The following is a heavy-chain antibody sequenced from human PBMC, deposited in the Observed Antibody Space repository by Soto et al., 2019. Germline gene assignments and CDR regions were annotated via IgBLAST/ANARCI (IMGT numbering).Heavy chain of an antibody. Sequence: SVKVSCKASGGTFSHSTVAWVRQAPGHRPEWMGMIIPMFGSTNSAQKFRDRVTFSADTYTSTAYMELSSLRSEDTAVYYCATPSGLLGQYSALPDNWGQGTLVTVSS. J-gene: IGHJ4*02. D-gene: IGHD5-12*01. V-gene: IGHV1-69*08. CDR2: IIPMFGST. CDR3: ATPSGLLGQYSALPDN. CDR1: GGTFSHST.